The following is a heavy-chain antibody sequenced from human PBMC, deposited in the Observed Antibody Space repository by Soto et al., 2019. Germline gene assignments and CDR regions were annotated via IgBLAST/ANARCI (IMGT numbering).Heavy chain of an antibody. D-gene: IGHD2-15*01. V-gene: IGHV1-3*01. J-gene: IGHJ3*02. CDR1: GYTFTSYA. Sequence: ASVKVSCKASGYTFTSYAMHWVRQAPGQRLEWMGWINAGNGNTKYSQKFQGRVTITRDTSASTAYMELSSLRSEDTAVYYCARVRCSGGSCYPDASDIWGQGTMVTVSS. CDR2: INAGNGNT. CDR3: ARVRCSGGSCYPDASDI.